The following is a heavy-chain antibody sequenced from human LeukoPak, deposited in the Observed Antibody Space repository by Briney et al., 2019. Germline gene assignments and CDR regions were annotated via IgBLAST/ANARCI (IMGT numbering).Heavy chain of an antibody. D-gene: IGHD3-9*01. CDR1: GGSISSYY. CDR2: IYYSGST. CDR3: ARVQGVRYFDWLVDYYYYMGV. Sequence: SETLSLTCTVSGGSISSYYWSWIRQPPGKGLEWIGYIYYSGSTNYNPSLKSRVTISVDTSKNQFSLKLSSVTAADTAVYYCARVQGVRYFDWLVDYYYYMGVWGKGTTVTVSS. V-gene: IGHV4-59*01. J-gene: IGHJ6*03.